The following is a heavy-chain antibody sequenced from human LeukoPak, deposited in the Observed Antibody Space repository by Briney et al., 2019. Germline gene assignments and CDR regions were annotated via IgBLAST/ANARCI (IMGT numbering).Heavy chain of an antibody. Sequence: GGSLRLSCAASGFTFSSYATHWVRQAPGKGLEWVAVISYDGSNKYYADSVKGRFTISRDNSKNTLYLQMNSLRAEDTAVYYCARDSPLYSSSWYGMDVWGQGTTVTVSS. D-gene: IGHD6-13*01. J-gene: IGHJ6*02. CDR3: ARDSPLYSSSWYGMDV. CDR1: GFTFSSYA. V-gene: IGHV3-30*04. CDR2: ISYDGSNK.